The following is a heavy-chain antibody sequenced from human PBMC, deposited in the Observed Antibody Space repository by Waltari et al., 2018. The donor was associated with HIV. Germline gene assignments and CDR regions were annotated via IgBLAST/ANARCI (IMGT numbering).Heavy chain of an antibody. D-gene: IGHD2-2*01. Sequence: EVQLVESGGGLVQPGGSLRLSCAASGFTVSSNYMSWVRRAHGRGLEWVSVIYSGGSTYYADSVKGRFTISRDNSKNTLYLQMNSLRAEDTAVYYCAGGPADCSSTSCYYGMDVWGQGTTVTVSS. CDR1: GFTVSSNY. CDR3: AGGPADCSSTSCYYGMDV. CDR2: IYSGGST. J-gene: IGHJ6*02. V-gene: IGHV3-66*01.